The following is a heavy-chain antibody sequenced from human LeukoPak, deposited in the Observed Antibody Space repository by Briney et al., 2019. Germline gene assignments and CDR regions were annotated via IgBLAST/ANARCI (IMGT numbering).Heavy chain of an antibody. J-gene: IGHJ6*03. CDR2: ISSSGSTI. CDR3: ARGSHTDYYYYYYMDV. V-gene: IGHV3-11*01. CDR1: GFTFSDYY. Sequence: GGSLRLSCAASGFTFSDYYMSWIRQAPGKGLEWVSYISSSGSTIYYADSVKGRFTISRDNAKNSLYLQMDSLRAEDTAVYYCARGSHTDYYYYYYMDVWGKGTTVTVSS.